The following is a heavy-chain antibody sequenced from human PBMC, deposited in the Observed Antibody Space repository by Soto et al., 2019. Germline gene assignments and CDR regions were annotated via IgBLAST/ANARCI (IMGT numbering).Heavy chain of an antibody. CDR1: GYTFTSYD. V-gene: IGHV1-8*01. CDR2: MNPNSGNT. CDR3: AGGWGLRFFLTSPHYYYGMDV. Sequence: ASVKVSCKASGYTFTSYDINGVRQATGQGLEWMGWMNPNSGNTGYAQKFQGRVTMTRNTSISTAYMELSSLRSEDTAVYYCAGGWGLRFFLTSPHYYYGMDVWGQGTTVTVSS. J-gene: IGHJ6*02. D-gene: IGHD3-3*01.